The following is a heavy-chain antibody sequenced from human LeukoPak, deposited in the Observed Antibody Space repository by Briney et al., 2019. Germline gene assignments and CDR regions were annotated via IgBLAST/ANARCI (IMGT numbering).Heavy chain of an antibody. CDR3: ASSICGGDCYTYYFDY. J-gene: IGHJ4*02. Sequence: GGSLRLSCAASGFTFSSYWMSWVRQAPGKGLEWVANIKQVGSEKYYVDSVKGRFTISRDNAKNSLYLQMNSLRAEDTAVYYCASSICGGDCYTYYFDYWGQGTLVTVSS. V-gene: IGHV3-7*01. CDR1: GFTFSSYW. D-gene: IGHD2-21*02. CDR2: IKQVGSEK.